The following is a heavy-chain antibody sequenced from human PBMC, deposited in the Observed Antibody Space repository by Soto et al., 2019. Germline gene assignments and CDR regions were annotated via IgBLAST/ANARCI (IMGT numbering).Heavy chain of an antibody. CDR2: IIPIFGTA. Sequence: SVKVSCKASGGTFSSYAISWVRQAPGQGLEWMGGIIPIFGTANYAQKFQGRVTITADESTSTAYMELSSLRSEDTAVYYCARRGYYGSGMSHYYYGMDVWGQGTTVTVSS. CDR1: GGTFSSYA. CDR3: ARRGYYGSGMSHYYYGMDV. J-gene: IGHJ6*02. D-gene: IGHD3-10*01. V-gene: IGHV1-69*13.